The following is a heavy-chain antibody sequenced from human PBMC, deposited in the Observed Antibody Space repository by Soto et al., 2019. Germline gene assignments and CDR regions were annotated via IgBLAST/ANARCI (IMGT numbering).Heavy chain of an antibody. J-gene: IGHJ5*02. V-gene: IGHV1-46*01. D-gene: IGHD5-12*01. CDR3: AHGYSGYDRWFDP. Sequence: ASVKVSCKASGYTFTSYYMHWVRQAPGQGLEWMGIFNPDDGKTSYAQKFQGRVTMTEDTSTDTAYMELSSLRSEDTAVYYCAHGYSGYDRWFDPWGQGTLVTVS. CDR1: GYTFTSYY. CDR2: FNPDDGKT.